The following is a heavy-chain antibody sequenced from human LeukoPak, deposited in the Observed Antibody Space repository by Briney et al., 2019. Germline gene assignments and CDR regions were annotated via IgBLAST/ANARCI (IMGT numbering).Heavy chain of an antibody. J-gene: IGHJ4*02. CDR2: IYYSGST. V-gene: IGHV4-30-4*01. CDR3: ARATYYYGSGSSTWDY. CDR1: GGSISSGDYY. D-gene: IGHD3-10*01. Sequence: SQTLSLTCTVSGGSISSGDYYWSWIRQPPGKCLEWIGYIYYSGSTYYNPSLKSRVTISVDTSKNQFSLKLSSVTAADTAVYYCARATYYYGSGSSTWDYWGQGTLVTVSS.